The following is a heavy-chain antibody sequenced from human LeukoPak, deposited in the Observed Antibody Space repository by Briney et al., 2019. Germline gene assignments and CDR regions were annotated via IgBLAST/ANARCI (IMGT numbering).Heavy chain of an antibody. J-gene: IGHJ4*02. CDR2: ISAYNGNT. CDR1: GYTFTSYG. V-gene: IGHV1-18*01. CDR3: ARDMSAVVPAATVDY. Sequence: GASVKVSCKASGYTFTSYGISWVRQAPGQGLEWMGWISAYNGNTNYAQKLQGRVTMTTDTSTSTAYMELRSLRSDDTAVYYCARDMSAVVPAATVDYWGQGTLVTVSS. D-gene: IGHD2-2*01.